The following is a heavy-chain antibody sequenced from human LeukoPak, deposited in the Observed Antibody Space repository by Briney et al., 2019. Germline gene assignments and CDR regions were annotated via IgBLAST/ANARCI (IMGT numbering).Heavy chain of an antibody. CDR1: GGSFSSSSYY. D-gene: IGHD2-2*01. CDR2: IYYSGST. J-gene: IGHJ5*02. Sequence: SETLSLTCTVSGGSFSSSSYYWGWIRQPPGKGLEWIGSIYYSGSTYYNPSLKSRVTISVDTSKNQFSLKLSSVTAADTAVYYCARHFVVVPAAQYTLYNWFDPWGQGTLVTVSS. V-gene: IGHV4-39*01. CDR3: ARHFVVVPAAQYTLYNWFDP.